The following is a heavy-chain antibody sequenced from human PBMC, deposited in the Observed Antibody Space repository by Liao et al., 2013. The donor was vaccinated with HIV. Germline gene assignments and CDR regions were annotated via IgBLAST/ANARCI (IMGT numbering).Heavy chain of an antibody. CDR1: GGSISSGSHY. CDR2: IYASGST. J-gene: IGHJ2*01. D-gene: IGHD3-3*01. V-gene: IGHV4-61*02. Sequence: QVQLQESGPRLVKPSQTLSLTCTVSGGSISSGSHYWSWIRQPAGKGLEWIGRIYASGSTSYNPSLKSRVTISVDTSKNQFSLKLSSVTAADTAVYYCARSMTIFGVVHHWYFDLWGRGTLVTVSS. CDR3: ARSMTIFGVVHHWYFDL.